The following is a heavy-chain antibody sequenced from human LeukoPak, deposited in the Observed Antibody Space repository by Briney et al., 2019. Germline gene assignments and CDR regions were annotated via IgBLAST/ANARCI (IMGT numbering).Heavy chain of an antibody. CDR2: IIPIFGTA. J-gene: IGHJ4*02. CDR3: ARAAYSSSYAAGY. CDR1: GYTFTSYY. V-gene: IGHV1-69*13. Sequence: GASVKVSCKASGYTFTSYYMHWVRQAPGQGLEWMGGIIPIFGTANYAQKFQGRVTITADESTSTAYMELSSLRSEDTAVYYCARAAYSSSYAAGYWGQGTLVTVSS. D-gene: IGHD6-6*01.